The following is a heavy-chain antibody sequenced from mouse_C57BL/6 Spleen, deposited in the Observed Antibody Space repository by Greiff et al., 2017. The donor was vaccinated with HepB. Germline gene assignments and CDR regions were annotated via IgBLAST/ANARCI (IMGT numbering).Heavy chain of an antibody. D-gene: IGHD2-1*01. V-gene: IGHV5-17*01. CDR2: ISSGSSTI. CDR1: GFTFSDYG. J-gene: IGHJ4*01. Sequence: EVKVVESGGGLVKPGGSLKLSCAASGFTFSDYGMHWVRQAPEKGLEWVAYISSGSSTIYYADTVKGRFTISRYNAKNTLFLQMTSLRSEDTAMYYCAIIYYGNYDYAMDYWGQGTSVTVSS. CDR3: AIIYYGNYDYAMDY.